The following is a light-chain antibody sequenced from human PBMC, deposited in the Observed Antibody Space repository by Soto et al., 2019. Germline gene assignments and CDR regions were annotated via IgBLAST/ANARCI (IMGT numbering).Light chain of an antibody. Sequence: QSVLTQPPSVSGAPGQRVTISCTGSSSNIGAGYDVHWYQQLPGTAPKLLIYGNSNRPSGVPDRFSGSKSGTSASLAITGLQAEDEAHYYCQSYDSSLIGWVFGGGTKVTVL. V-gene: IGLV1-40*01. CDR2: GNS. CDR3: QSYDSSLIGWV. J-gene: IGLJ3*02. CDR1: SSNIGAGYD.